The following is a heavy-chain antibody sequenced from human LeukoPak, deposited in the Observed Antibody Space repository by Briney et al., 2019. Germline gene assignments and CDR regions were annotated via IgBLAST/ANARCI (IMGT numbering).Heavy chain of an antibody. CDR1: GFILVSKG. Sequence: GGSRRLSSAAFGFILVSKGIDWVRQAPGKGLEWVAVISYDGSNKYYADSVKGRFTISRDNSKNTLYLQMNSLRAEDTAVYYCANDQDYRDSGTNYWGQGTLVTVSS. D-gene: IGHD4-17*01. J-gene: IGHJ4*02. CDR2: ISYDGSNK. CDR3: ANDQDYRDSGTNY. V-gene: IGHV3-30*18.